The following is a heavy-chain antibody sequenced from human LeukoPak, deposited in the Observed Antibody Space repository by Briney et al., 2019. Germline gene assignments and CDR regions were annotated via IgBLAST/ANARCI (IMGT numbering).Heavy chain of an antibody. D-gene: IGHD2-15*01. Sequence: GGSLRLSCVASGFTFSSSWMSWVRQAPGKGLEWVAVISYDGSNKYFADSVKGRFIISRDNSKNTLNLQMNSLRAEDTAVYYCAGGYCSGGSCYPRLDYWGQGTLVTVSS. V-gene: IGHV3-30-3*01. CDR1: GFTFSSSW. CDR2: ISYDGSNK. J-gene: IGHJ4*02. CDR3: AGGYCSGGSCYPRLDY.